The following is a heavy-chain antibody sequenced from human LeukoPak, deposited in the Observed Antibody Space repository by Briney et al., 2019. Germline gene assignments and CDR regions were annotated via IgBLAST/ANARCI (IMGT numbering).Heavy chain of an antibody. CDR3: ARESGPRGYYDSSGSYPNDAFDI. D-gene: IGHD3-22*01. J-gene: IGHJ3*02. CDR2: ISSSGSTM. V-gene: IGHV3-48*03. Sequence: PGGSLRHSCAASGFTFSSHEMNWVRQAPRKGLEWVSYISSSGSTMYYTESVKGRFTISRDNAKNSLYLQMNSLRAEDTAVYYCARESGPRGYYDSSGSYPNDAFDIWGQGTMVTVSS. CDR1: GFTFSSHE.